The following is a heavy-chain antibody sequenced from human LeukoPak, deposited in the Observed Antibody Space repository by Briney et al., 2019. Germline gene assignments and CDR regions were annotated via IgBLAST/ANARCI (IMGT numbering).Heavy chain of an antibody. V-gene: IGHV3-21*01. CDR2: ISSSSSYI. CDR3: ARDMDTSGHFSWFDP. CDR1: GFTFSSYS. Sequence: GGSLRLSCAASGFTFSSYSMNWVRQAPGKGLEWVSSISSSSSYIYYADSVKGRFTISRDNAKNSLYLQMNSLRAEDTAVYYCARDMDTSGHFSWFDPWGHGARVTVSS. J-gene: IGHJ5*02. D-gene: IGHD3-22*01.